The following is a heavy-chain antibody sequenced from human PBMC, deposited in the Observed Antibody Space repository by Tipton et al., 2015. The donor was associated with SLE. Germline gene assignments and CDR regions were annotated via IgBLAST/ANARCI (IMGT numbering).Heavy chain of an antibody. J-gene: IGHJ6*03. Sequence: SLRLSCAASGFTFSSYAMHWVRQAPGKGLEWVAVISYDGSNKHYADSVKGRFTISRDNSKNTLYLQMNSLRAEDTAVYYCARDWYYDSSVLSSTGGMDVWGKGTTVTVSS. V-gene: IGHV3-30-3*01. CDR2: ISYDGSNK. D-gene: IGHD3-22*01. CDR1: GFTFSSYA. CDR3: ARDWYYDSSVLSSTGGMDV.